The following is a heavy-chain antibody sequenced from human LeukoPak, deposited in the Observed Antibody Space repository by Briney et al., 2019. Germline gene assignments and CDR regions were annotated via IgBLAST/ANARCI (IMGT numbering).Heavy chain of an antibody. D-gene: IGHD5-12*01. CDR2: IYYSGST. V-gene: IGHV4-59*12. CDR3: ARVVATIHLPDY. CDR1: GGSISSYY. J-gene: IGHJ4*02. Sequence: SETLSLTCTVSGGSISSYYWSWIRQPPGKGLEWIGYIYYSGSTNYNPSLKSRVTISVDTSKNQFSLKLSSVTAADTAVYYCARVVATIHLPDYWGQGILVTVSS.